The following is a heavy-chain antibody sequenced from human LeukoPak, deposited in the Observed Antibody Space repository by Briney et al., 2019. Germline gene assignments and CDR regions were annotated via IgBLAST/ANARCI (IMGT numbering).Heavy chain of an antibody. D-gene: IGHD3-22*01. CDR2: IYYSGST. V-gene: IGHV4-59*08. CDR1: GGSISSYY. CDR3: ARLDTSGYHDAFDI. J-gene: IGHJ3*02. Sequence: SETLSLTCTVSGGSISSYYWSWIRQPPGKGLEWIGHIYYSGSTNYNPSLKSRVTISIDTSKNQFSLKLSSVTAADTAVYYCARLDTSGYHDAFDIWGQGTMVTVSS.